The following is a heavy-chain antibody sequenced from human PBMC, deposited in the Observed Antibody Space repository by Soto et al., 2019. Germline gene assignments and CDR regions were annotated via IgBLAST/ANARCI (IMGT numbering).Heavy chain of an antibody. D-gene: IGHD5-12*01. CDR2: INHSGST. CDR3: ARGIVDIVGTTRDAAFDI. V-gene: IGHV4-34*01. CDR1: GGSFSGYY. Sequence: QVQLQQWGAGRLKPSETLSLTCAVYGGSFSGYYWSWIRQPPGKGLEWIGEINHSGSTNYNPSLKRRVTISVDTSKNQFALKLSSVTAADTAVYYCARGIVDIVGTTRDAAFDILGQGTMVTVSS. J-gene: IGHJ3*02.